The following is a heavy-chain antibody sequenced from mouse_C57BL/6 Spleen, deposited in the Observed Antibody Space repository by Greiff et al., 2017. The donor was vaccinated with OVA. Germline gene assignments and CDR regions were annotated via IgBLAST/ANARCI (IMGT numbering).Heavy chain of an antibody. D-gene: IGHD3-2*02. V-gene: IGHV1-59*01. CDR2: IDPSDSYT. CDR3: ARDGGSSGYWFAY. J-gene: IGHJ3*01. Sequence: VQLQQPGAELVRPGTSVKLSCKASGYTFTSYWMHWVKQRPGQGLEWIGVIDPSDSYTNYNQKFKGKATLTVDTSSSTAYMQLSSLTSEDSAVYYCARDGGSSGYWFAYWGQGTLVTVSA. CDR1: GYTFTSYW.